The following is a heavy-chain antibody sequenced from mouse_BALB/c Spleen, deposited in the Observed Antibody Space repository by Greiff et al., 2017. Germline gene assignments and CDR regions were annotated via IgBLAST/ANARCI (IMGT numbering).Heavy chain of an antibody. CDR1: GFTFSSYA. J-gene: IGHJ3*01. V-gene: IGHV5-9-3*01. Sequence: EVHLVESGGGLVKPGGSLKLSCAASGFTFSSYAMSWVRQTPEKRLEWVATISSGGSYTYYPDSVKGRFTISRDNAKNTLYLQMSSLRSEDTAMYYCARHSREVYDAFAYWGQGTLVTVSA. D-gene: IGHD2-12*01. CDR3: ARHSREVYDAFAY. CDR2: ISSGGSYT.